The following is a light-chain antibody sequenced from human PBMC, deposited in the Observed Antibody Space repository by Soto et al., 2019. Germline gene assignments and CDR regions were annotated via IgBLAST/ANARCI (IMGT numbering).Light chain of an antibody. Sequence: DIQLPQSPSTMSGSVGDGVAITCPASQTISSWLAGSQQKPGKAHQLLIYKASTLKSGVPSRVSVIGSGTEFTRTISSLQPDDFATYYCQHYNSYSEAFGQGTEVEIK. V-gene: IGKV1-5*03. CDR2: KAS. J-gene: IGKJ1*01. CDR1: QTISSW. CDR3: QHYNSYSEA.